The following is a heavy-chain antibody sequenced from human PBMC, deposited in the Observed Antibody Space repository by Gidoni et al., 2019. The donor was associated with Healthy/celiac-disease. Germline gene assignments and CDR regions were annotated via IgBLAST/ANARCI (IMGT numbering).Heavy chain of an antibody. CDR1: GFSLSTSGVG. D-gene: IGHD3-9*01. CDR3: AHSRQDILTGYPYFDY. J-gene: IGHJ4*02. V-gene: IGHV2-5*02. Sequence: QITLKESGPTLVKPTQTLTLTCTFSGFSLSTSGVGVGWIRQPPGKALEWLALIYWDDDKRYSPSLKSRLTITKDTSKNQVVLTMTNMDPVDTATYYCAHSRQDILTGYPYFDYWGQGTLVTVSS. CDR2: IYWDDDK.